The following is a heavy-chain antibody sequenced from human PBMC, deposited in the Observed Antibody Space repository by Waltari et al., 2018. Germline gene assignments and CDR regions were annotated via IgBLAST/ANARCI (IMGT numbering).Heavy chain of an antibody. V-gene: IGHV1-2*06. CDR1: GYTFTGYS. D-gene: IGHD3-3*01. CDR3: ARGGSSFSPQNDDWFYP. CDR2: SDPNTWCT. Sequence: QVQLVQSGAEVKKPGASVKVSCKASGYTFTGYSMHWVRQAPGQGLEWGGRSDPNTWCTNYARKVQGRVTMTRDTSISAAYMEVSRLRSDVTAVYYCARGGSSFSPQNDDWFYPWGQGTLVTVSS. J-gene: IGHJ5*02.